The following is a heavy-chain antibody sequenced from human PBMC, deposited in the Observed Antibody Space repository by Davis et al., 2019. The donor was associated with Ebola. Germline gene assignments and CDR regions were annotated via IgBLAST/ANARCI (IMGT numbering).Heavy chain of an antibody. D-gene: IGHD3-10*01. CDR1: GFTFSSYW. CDR3: ARGCGSGRPSYYYGMDV. J-gene: IGHJ6*02. CDR2: IKQDGSEK. Sequence: GESLKISCAASGFTFSSYWMSWVRQAPGKGLEWVANIKQDGSEKYYVDSVKGRFTISRDNAKNSLYLQMNSLRAEDTAVYYCARGCGSGRPSYYYGMDVWGQGTTVTVSS. V-gene: IGHV3-7*01.